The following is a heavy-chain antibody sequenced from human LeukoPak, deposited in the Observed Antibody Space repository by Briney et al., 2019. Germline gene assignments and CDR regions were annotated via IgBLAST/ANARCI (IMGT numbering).Heavy chain of an antibody. CDR2: ISAYNGNT. V-gene: IGHV1-18*01. J-gene: IGHJ3*02. D-gene: IGHD1-14*01. Sequence: ASVKVSCKASGYTFTSYGISWVRQAPGQGLEWMGWISAYNGNTNYAQMLQGRVTMTTDTSTSTAYMELRSLRSDDTAVYYCAREIRGITARSAFDIWGQGTMVTVSS. CDR3: AREIRGITARSAFDI. CDR1: GYTFTSYG.